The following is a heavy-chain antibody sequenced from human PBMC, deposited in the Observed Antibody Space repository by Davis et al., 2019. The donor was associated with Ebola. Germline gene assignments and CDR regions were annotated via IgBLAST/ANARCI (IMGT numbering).Heavy chain of an antibody. CDR2: IRISSAFI. J-gene: IGHJ3*02. Sequence: GGSLRLSCAASGFTFSTYTMTWVRQAPGKGLEWVSSIRISSAFIYYADSVKGRFTVSRDNAKNSLSLQMDSLRAEDTAVYYCAGGESGWDASDIWGRGTMVTVSS. V-gene: IGHV3-21*01. CDR3: AGGESGWDASDI. CDR1: GFTFSTYT. D-gene: IGHD6-19*01.